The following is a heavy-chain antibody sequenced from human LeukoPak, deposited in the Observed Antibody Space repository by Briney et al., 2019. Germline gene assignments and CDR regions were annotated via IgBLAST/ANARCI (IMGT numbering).Heavy chain of an antibody. CDR3: ARDLRSGRAFDY. D-gene: IGHD2-15*01. V-gene: IGHV4-30-4*08. CDR1: GGSISSGDYY. CDR2: IYYSGST. Sequence: TLSLTCTVSGGSISSGDYYWSWIRQPPGKGLEWIGYIYYSGSTYYNPSLKSRVTISVDTSKNQFSLKLSSVTAADTAVYYCARDLRSGRAFDYWGQGTLVTVSS. J-gene: IGHJ4*02.